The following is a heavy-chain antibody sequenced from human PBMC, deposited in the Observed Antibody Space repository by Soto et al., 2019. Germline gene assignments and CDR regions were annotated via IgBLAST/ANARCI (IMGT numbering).Heavy chain of an antibody. V-gene: IGHV3-30*18. CDR3: AKDYYYCSGGSCYDYYYYYYMDV. J-gene: IGHJ6*03. CDR2: ISYDGSNK. Sequence: GGSLRLSCAASGFTFSSYGMHWVRQAPGKGLEWVAVISYDGSNKYYADSVKGRFTISRDNSKNTLYLQMNSLRAEDTAVYYCAKDYYYCSGGSCYDYYYYYYMDVWGKGTTVTVSS. D-gene: IGHD2-15*01. CDR1: GFTFSSYG.